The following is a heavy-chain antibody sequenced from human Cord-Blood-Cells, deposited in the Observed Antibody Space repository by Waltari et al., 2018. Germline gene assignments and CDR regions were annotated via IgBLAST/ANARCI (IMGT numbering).Heavy chain of an antibody. CDR2: ITPILGIA. D-gene: IGHD3-3*01. CDR1: RGTHSRYA. V-gene: IGHV1-69*04. Sequence: QVPLDQSGAEAQQTAYSVQVSCKAFRGTHSRYASGRVRPPAGQGLEWMGRITPILGIANYAQKFQGRVTITADKSTSTAYMELSSLRSEDTAVYYCARNGHYDFWSGYYDYWGQGTLVTVSS. CDR3: ARNGHYDFWSGYYDY. J-gene: IGHJ4*02.